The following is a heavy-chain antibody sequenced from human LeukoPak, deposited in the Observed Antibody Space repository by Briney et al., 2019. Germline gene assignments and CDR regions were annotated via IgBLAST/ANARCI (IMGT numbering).Heavy chain of an antibody. CDR2: IYYSGTT. CDR1: GGSISSYY. J-gene: IGHJ6*02. CDR3: ARDGGAAAGILDYYYGMDV. V-gene: IGHV4-59*12. D-gene: IGHD6-13*01. Sequence: SETLSLTCTVSGGSISSYYWSWIRQPPGKGLEWIGYIYYSGTTNYNPSLKSRVTMSVDTSKNQFSLKLSSVTAADTAVYYCARDGGAAAGILDYYYGMDVWGQGTTVTVSS.